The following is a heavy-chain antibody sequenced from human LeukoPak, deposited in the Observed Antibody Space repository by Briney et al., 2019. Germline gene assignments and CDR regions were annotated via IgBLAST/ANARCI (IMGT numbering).Heavy chain of an antibody. D-gene: IGHD3-22*01. V-gene: IGHV3-11*04. CDR1: GFTFSDYY. J-gene: IGHJ4*02. CDR3: ARETEADYYDSSSIDY. CDR2: ISSSGSTI. Sequence: GGSLRLSCAASGFTFSDYYMSWIRQAPGKGLEWVSYISSSGSTIYYADSVKGRFTISRDNAKNSLYLQMNSLRAEDTAVYYSARETEADYYDSSSIDYWGQGTLVTVSS.